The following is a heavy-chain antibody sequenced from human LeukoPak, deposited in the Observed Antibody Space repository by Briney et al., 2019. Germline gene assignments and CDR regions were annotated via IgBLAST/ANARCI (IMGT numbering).Heavy chain of an antibody. CDR3: ARDTRLYYVDSSDFDY. CDR2: IWYDGSNK. Sequence: GGSLRLSCAASGFTFSSYGMHWVRQAPGKGLEWVAVIWYDGSNKYYADSVKGRFTISRDNSKNTLYLQMNSLRAEDTAVYYCARDTRLYYVDSSDFDYWGQGTLVTVSS. CDR1: GFTFSSYG. D-gene: IGHD3-22*01. J-gene: IGHJ4*02. V-gene: IGHV3-33*01.